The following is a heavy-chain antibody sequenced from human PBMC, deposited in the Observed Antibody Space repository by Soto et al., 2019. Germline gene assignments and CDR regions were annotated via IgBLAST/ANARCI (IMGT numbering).Heavy chain of an antibody. Sequence: GGSLRLSCAASGFTFSSYAMSWVRQAPGKGLEWVSAISGSGGSTYYADSVKGRFTISRDNSKNTLYLQMNSLRAEDTAVYYCAKDNYYGSGSYFRPLYYYYYMDVLGKGTTVTVSS. V-gene: IGHV3-23*01. CDR2: ISGSGGST. D-gene: IGHD3-10*01. J-gene: IGHJ6*03. CDR3: AKDNYYGSGSYFRPLYYYYYMDV. CDR1: GFTFSSYA.